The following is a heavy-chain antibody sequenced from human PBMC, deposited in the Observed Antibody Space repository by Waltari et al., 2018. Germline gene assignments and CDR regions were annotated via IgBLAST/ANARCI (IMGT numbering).Heavy chain of an antibody. Sequence: QVQLVQSGAEVKKPGASVKVSCKASGYPFTRYDINWVRQAPGQGLEWMGWMNPNSGNTGYAQKFQGRVTITRNTSISTAYMELSSLRSEDTAVYYCARVVYCGGDCGEAFDIWGQGTMVTVSS. CDR2: MNPNSGNT. CDR3: ARVVYCGGDCGEAFDI. V-gene: IGHV1-8*03. CDR1: GYPFTRYD. D-gene: IGHD2-21*01. J-gene: IGHJ3*02.